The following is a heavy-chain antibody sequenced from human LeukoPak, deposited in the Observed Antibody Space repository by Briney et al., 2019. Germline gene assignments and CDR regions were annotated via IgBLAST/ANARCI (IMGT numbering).Heavy chain of an antibody. Sequence: SETLSLTCTVSGGSISSYYWRWIRQPPGKGLEWIGYIYYSGSTNYNPSLKSRVTISVDTSKNQFSLKLSSVTAADTAVYYCARQDSSSWYHVDYWGQGTLVTVSS. CDR3: ARQDSSSWYHVDY. CDR1: GGSISSYY. J-gene: IGHJ4*02. V-gene: IGHV4-59*08. D-gene: IGHD6-13*01. CDR2: IYYSGST.